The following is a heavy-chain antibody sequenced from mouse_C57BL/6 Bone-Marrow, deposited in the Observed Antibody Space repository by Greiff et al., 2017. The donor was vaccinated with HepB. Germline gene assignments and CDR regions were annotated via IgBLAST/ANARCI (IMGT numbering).Heavy chain of an antibody. Sequence: EVQVVESGGGLVKPGGSLKLSCAASGFTFSSYAMSWVRQTPEKRLEWVATISDGGSYTYYPDNVKGRFTISRDNAKNNLYLQMSHLKSEDTAMYYCARVLSYFDYWGQGTTLTVSS. CDR1: GFTFSSYA. V-gene: IGHV5-4*01. J-gene: IGHJ2*01. D-gene: IGHD1-1*02. CDR3: ARVLSYFDY. CDR2: ISDGGSYT.